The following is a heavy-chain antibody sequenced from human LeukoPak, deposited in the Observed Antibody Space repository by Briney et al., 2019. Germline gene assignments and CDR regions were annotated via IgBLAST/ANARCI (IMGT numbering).Heavy chain of an antibody. CDR1: GFTVSSNY. Sequence: GGSPRLSCAASGFTVSSNYMSWVRQAPGKGLEWVSVIYSGGSTYYADSVKGRFTISRDNSKNTLYLQMNSLRAEDTAVYYCARSRFGARSSSSDDYYYYYMDVWGKGTTVTVSS. CDR2: IYSGGST. CDR3: ARSRFGARSSSSDDYYYYYMDV. V-gene: IGHV3-53*01. D-gene: IGHD6-6*01. J-gene: IGHJ6*03.